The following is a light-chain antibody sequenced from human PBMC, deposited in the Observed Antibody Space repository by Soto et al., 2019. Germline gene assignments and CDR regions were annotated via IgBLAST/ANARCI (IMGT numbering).Light chain of an antibody. V-gene: IGKV1-39*01. J-gene: IGKJ5*01. CDR3: QQTYTPLSIT. CDR1: ESIARH. Sequence: DIRMTQSPSSLSASVGDRVTITCRASESIARHLNWYQQNPRKAPKLLIYAASSLQNGVPSRFRGGGSGTDFTLTFRTLQPADFATYYCQQTYTPLSITSGKGTRL. CDR2: AAS.